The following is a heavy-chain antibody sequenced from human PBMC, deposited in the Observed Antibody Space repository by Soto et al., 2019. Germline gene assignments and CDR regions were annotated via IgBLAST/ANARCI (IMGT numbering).Heavy chain of an antibody. Sequence: GSLILSCAASGFIFSSYWMHWVRQAPGKGLVWVSRINSDGGSTSYADSVKGRFTISRDNAKNTLYLQMNSLRAEDTAVYYCARPNVVRKGPLSLDNWARGCLVTGS. J-gene: IGHJ4*02. CDR2: INSDGGST. D-gene: IGHD3-10*02. V-gene: IGHV3-74*01. CDR1: GFIFSSYW. CDR3: ARPNVVRKGPLSLDN.